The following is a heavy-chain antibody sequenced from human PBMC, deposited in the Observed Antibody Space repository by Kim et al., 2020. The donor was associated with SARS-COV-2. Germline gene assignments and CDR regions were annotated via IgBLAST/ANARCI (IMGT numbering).Heavy chain of an antibody. J-gene: IGHJ4*02. V-gene: IGHV3-30*07. Sequence: DSVKGRFTISRDNSKNTLYLQMNSLRAEDTAVYYCARDRGYYDSSGYLDYWGQGTLVTVSS. D-gene: IGHD3-22*01. CDR3: ARDRGYYDSSGYLDY.